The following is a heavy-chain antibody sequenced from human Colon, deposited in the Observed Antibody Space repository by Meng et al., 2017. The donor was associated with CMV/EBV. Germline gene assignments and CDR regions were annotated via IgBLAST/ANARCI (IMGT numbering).Heavy chain of an antibody. Sequence: SVKISCKSSGYTLTASYFHWVRQAHGQGLEWLGIMHYSSGNTAHTQKLQGRIRMTRDTSTSTVYIELTSLRSDDTALYYCARDTDIWGQGTLVTVSS. CDR2: MHYSSGNT. CDR1: GYTLTASY. J-gene: IGHJ4*02. CDR3: ARDTDI. V-gene: IGHV1-46*01. D-gene: IGHD4-11*01.